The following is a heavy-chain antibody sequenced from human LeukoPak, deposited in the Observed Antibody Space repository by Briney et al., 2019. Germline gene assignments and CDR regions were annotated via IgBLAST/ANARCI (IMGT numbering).Heavy chain of an antibody. J-gene: IGHJ4*02. CDR1: GGSISSYY. Sequence: SETLSLTCTVSGGSISSYYWSWIRQPPGKGLEWIGYIYYSGSTNYNPSLKSRVTISVDTSKNQFSLKLSSVTAADTAVYYCARVGTYSTYYDILTGYYYFDYWGQGTLVTVSS. V-gene: IGHV4-59*01. CDR2: IYYSGST. D-gene: IGHD3-9*01. CDR3: ARVGTYSTYYDILTGYYYFDY.